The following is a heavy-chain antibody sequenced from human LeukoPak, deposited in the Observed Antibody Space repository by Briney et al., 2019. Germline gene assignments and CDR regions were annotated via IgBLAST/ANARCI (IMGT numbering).Heavy chain of an antibody. Sequence: SETLSLTCTVSSGSFGNYYWSWIRQPPGKGLEWIGYIYDSGTTNYNPSLKSRVTISVDTSKNQFSLKLSSVTAADTAMYYCARDFSAAFDIWGQGTMVTV. J-gene: IGHJ3*02. V-gene: IGHV4-59*01. D-gene: IGHD2/OR15-2a*01. CDR1: SGSFGNYY. CDR2: IYDSGTT. CDR3: ARDFSAAFDI.